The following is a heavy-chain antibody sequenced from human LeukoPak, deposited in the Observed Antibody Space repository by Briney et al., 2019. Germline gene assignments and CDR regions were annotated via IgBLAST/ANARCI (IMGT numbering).Heavy chain of an antibody. D-gene: IGHD3-10*01. CDR2: ISSNGGST. V-gene: IGHV3-64*01. CDR3: ARALWSGNYYYYYYTDV. Sequence: GGSLRLSCAASGFTFSSYAMHWARQAPGKGLEYVSAISSNGGSTYYANSVKGRFTISRDNSKNTLYLQMGSLRAEDMAVYYCARALWSGNYYYYYYTDVWGKGTTVTVSS. J-gene: IGHJ6*03. CDR1: GFTFSSYA.